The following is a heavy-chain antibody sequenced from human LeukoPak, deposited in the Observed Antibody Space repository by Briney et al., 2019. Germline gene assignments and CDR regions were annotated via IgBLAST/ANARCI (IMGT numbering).Heavy chain of an antibody. CDR1: GFTFSGCG. V-gene: IGHV3-30*02. D-gene: IGHD5-18*01. CDR3: AKDPYSYGSYFDY. Sequence: GGSLRLSXAASGFTFSGCGMHWLRQAPGKGLEWVAFIWYDGRDKYYADSAKGRFTISRDNSKNTLYLQMNSLRAEDTAMYYCAKDPYSYGSYFDYWGQGTLVTVSS. J-gene: IGHJ4*02. CDR2: IWYDGRDK.